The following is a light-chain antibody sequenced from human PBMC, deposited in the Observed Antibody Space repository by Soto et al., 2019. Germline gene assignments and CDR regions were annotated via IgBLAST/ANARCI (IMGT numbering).Light chain of an antibody. CDR1: QGISSY. J-gene: IGKJ4*01. Sequence: DLQLTQSPSFLSASVGDGVTITCRASQGISSYLAWYQQRPGKAPKLLIYAASTLQSGVPSRFSGSGSGTEFTLTISSLQPEDFATYYCQQFNSYPTFGGGTKV. CDR2: AAS. CDR3: QQFNSYPT. V-gene: IGKV1-9*01.